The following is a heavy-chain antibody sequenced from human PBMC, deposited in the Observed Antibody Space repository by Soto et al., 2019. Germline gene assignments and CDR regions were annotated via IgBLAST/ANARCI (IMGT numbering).Heavy chain of an antibody. D-gene: IGHD2-2*01. CDR3: ARDEVPAANSFDP. Sequence: ASVKVSCKASGYTFTNYGISWVRQAPGQGLEWMGWISGYNGNTNYAQNLQGRVTMTTDTSTSTAYMELRSLRSDDTAVYYCARDEVPAANSFDPWGQGTLVTVS. J-gene: IGHJ5*02. CDR1: GYTFTNYG. CDR2: ISGYNGNT. V-gene: IGHV1-18*01.